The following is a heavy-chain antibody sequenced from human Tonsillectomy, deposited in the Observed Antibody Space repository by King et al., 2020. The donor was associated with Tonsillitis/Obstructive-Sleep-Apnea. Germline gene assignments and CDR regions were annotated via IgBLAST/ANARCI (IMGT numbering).Heavy chain of an antibody. CDR2: IIPIFETA. J-gene: IGHJ4*02. Sequence: QLVQSGAEVKKPGSSVKVSCKASGGTFSSYAISWVRQAPGQGLEWMGGIIPIFETANYAQKFQGRVTITADESASTAYMELSSLRSEDTAVYYCAREDRDTPMVPFDYWGQGTLVTVSS. V-gene: IGHV1-69*01. CDR3: AREDRDTPMVPFDY. D-gene: IGHD5-18*01. CDR1: GGTFSSYA.